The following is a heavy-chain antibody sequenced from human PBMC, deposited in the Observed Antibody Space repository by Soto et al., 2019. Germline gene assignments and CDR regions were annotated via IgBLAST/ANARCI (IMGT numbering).Heavy chain of an antibody. V-gene: IGHV1-18*01. Sequence: QVHLVQSGAEVKKPGASVKVSCKGSGYAFTTYGITWVRQAPGQGLEWMGWISAHNGNTNYAQKVQGRVTVTRDTSTSTAYMDLRRLRSDDTAVYYCARGRYWDYWSEGSLVNVPS. CDR2: ISAHNGNT. D-gene: IGHD2-8*02. J-gene: IGHJ4*01. CDR3: ARGRYWDY. CDR1: GYAFTTYG.